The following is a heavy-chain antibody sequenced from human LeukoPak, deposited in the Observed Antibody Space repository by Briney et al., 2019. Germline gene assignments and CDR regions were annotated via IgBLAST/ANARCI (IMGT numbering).Heavy chain of an antibody. J-gene: IGHJ4*02. Sequence: GGSLRLSCAASGVTFSSSTMNWVRQAPGKGLEWVSSISSSSHYIYYADSVKGRFTISRDNAKHSLYLQMNSLRAEDTAVYYCARDAPLPDFWGQGTLVTVSS. CDR3: ARDAPLPDF. D-gene: IGHD1-26*01. V-gene: IGHV3-21*01. CDR2: ISSSSHYI. CDR1: GVTFSSST.